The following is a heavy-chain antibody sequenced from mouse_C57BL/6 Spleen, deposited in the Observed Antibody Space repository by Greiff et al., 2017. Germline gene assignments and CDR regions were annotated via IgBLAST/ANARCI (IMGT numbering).Heavy chain of an antibody. V-gene: IGHV5-15*01. CDR1: GFTFSDYG. CDR3: ERHGPYAMDD. Sequence: EVQLVESGGGLVQPGGSLKLSCAASGFTFSDYGMAWVRQAPRKGLEWVAFISNLAYSIYYADTVTGRFTISRENAKNTLYREMSSLRSEDTAMYYCERHGPYAMDDWGQGTSVTVSS. CDR2: ISNLAYSI. J-gene: IGHJ4*01.